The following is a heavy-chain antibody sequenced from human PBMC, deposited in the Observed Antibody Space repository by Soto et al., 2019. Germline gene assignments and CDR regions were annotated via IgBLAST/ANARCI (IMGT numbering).Heavy chain of an antibody. V-gene: IGHV4-39*01. Sequence: QLQLQESGPGLVKPSETLSLSCSVSGDSIRNRNYYWAWIRQPPGKGLEWIVSRYDDASTFYNPSLKRRVTISIDTSKKQLSLKVTSVTAADTAVYYCARGIYLDLSGYYLDFWCQGTLVTVSS. D-gene: IGHD3-22*01. J-gene: IGHJ4*02. CDR2: RYDDAST. CDR3: ARGIYLDLSGYYLDF. CDR1: GDSIRNRNYY.